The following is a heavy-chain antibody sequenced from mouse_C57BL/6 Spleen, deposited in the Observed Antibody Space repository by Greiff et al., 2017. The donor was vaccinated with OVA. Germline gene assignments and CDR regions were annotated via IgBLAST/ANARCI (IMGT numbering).Heavy chain of an antibody. Sequence: QVQLKQSGAELVRPGASVTLSCKASGYTFTDYEMHWVKQTPVHGLEWIGAIDPETGGTAYNQKFTGKALLTADKSSSTAYMELRSPTSEDSAVYYCTRRGWLPRGDAMDYWGQGTSVTVSS. D-gene: IGHD2-3*01. V-gene: IGHV1-15*01. CDR1: GYTFTDYE. J-gene: IGHJ4*01. CDR3: TRRGWLPRGDAMDY. CDR2: IDPETGGT.